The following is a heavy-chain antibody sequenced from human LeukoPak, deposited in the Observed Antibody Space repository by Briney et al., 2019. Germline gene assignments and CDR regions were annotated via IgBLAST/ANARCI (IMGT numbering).Heavy chain of an antibody. J-gene: IGHJ4*02. D-gene: IGHD3-16*01. Sequence: GRSLRLSCAASGFTFSTYGMHWVRQAPGKGLEWVAFIRYDGSYKAYADSMRGRFTISRDNSQNTLYLQMNSLRPEDTALYYCAKDVYGGIDYWGQGTLVTVSS. CDR3: AKDVYGGIDY. CDR1: GFTFSTYG. V-gene: IGHV3-30*02. CDR2: IRYDGSYK.